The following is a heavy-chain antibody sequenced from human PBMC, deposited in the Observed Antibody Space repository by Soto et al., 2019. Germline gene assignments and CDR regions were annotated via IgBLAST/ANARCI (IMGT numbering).Heavy chain of an antibody. V-gene: IGHV4-34*01. D-gene: IGHD6-19*01. CDR3: AKERSGFDY. Sequence: QVQLQQWGAGLLKPSETLSLTCAVYGGSFSGYYWSWIRQPPGKGLEWIGEINHSGSTNYNPSLKRRVTISVDTSKNQCSLKLSSVTAADTAVYYCAKERSGFDYWGQGTLVTVSS. J-gene: IGHJ4*02. CDR2: INHSGST. CDR1: GGSFSGYY.